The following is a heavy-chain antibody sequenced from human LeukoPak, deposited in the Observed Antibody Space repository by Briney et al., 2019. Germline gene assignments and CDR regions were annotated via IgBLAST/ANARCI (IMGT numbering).Heavy chain of an antibody. Sequence: GGSLRLSCAASGFTFSSFAMSWARQAPGKGLEWVSTISDSGGYTYYADSVKGRFTISRDNSKNTLYLHMNSLRAEDTAVYYCAKLGNFASGSYSDWGQGTLVTVSS. J-gene: IGHJ4*02. CDR3: AKLGNFASGSYSD. CDR2: ISDSGGYT. V-gene: IGHV3-23*01. D-gene: IGHD3-10*01. CDR1: GFTFSSFA.